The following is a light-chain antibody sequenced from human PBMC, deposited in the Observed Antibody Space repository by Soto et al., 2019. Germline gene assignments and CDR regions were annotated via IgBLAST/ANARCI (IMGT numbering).Light chain of an antibody. CDR3: QHYVTSSIT. CDR2: GAS. J-gene: IGKJ5*01. V-gene: IGKV3-20*01. Sequence: EIVLTQSPGTLSLSPGERATLSCRASESVASNYLAWYQHKPGQAPRPLMYGASSRATGTPDRISGGGAGTDFTLTISRLEPEDFAVYYCQHYVTSSITFGQGTRLEIK. CDR1: ESVASNY.